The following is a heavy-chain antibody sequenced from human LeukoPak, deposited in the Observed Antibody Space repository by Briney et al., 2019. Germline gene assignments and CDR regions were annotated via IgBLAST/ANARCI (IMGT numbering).Heavy chain of an antibody. J-gene: IGHJ4*02. D-gene: IGHD3-16*01. CDR3: AKDYAVGSIDY. CDR2: ISGSGGST. Sequence: GALRLSCVASGFTFSTYGMSWVRQAPGKGLEWVSAISGSGGSTYYADSVKGRFTISRDNSKNTLYLQMNSLRAEDTAVYYCAKDYAVGSIDYWGQGTLVTVSS. V-gene: IGHV3-23*01. CDR1: GFTFSTYG.